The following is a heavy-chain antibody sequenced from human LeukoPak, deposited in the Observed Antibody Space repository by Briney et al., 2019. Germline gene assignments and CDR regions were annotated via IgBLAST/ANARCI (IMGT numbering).Heavy chain of an antibody. J-gene: IGHJ4*02. CDR2: INHSGST. CDR3: ATRAGSYGYYFDY. CDR1: GGSLSDYY. D-gene: IGHD3-10*01. V-gene: IGHV4-34*01. Sequence: SETLSLTCTVYGGSLSDYYWSWIRQPPGKGLEWIGEINHSGSTNYNPSLKSRVTISVDTSKNQFSLKLRSVTAADTAVYYCATRAGSYGYYFDYWGQGTLVTVSS.